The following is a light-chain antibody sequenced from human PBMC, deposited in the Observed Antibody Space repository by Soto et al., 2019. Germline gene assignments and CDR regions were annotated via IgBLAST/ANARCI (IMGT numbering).Light chain of an antibody. J-gene: IGKJ1*01. CDR3: QQYGSSPWT. CDR1: QSVSSSY. Sequence: EIVLTQSPGTLSLSPGERATLSCRASQSVSSSYLAWYQQKPGQAPRPLIYGASSRAIGIPDRFSGSGSGTDFTLTISRLEPEDFAVYYWQQYGSSPWTFGQGTKVEI. CDR2: GAS. V-gene: IGKV3-20*01.